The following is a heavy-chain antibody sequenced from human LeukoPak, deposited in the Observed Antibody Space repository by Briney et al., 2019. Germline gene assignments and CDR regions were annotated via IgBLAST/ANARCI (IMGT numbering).Heavy chain of an antibody. V-gene: IGHV3-23*01. D-gene: IGHD2-21*02. CDR2: ISGSGGST. J-gene: IGHJ4*02. CDR3: ASGDWGLFDY. Sequence: PGGSLRLSCAASGFTFSSYAMSWVRQAPGKGLEWVSAISGSGGSTYYANSVKGRFTISRDNSKNTLYLQMNSLRAEDTAVYYCASGDWGLFDYWGQGTLVTVSS. CDR1: GFTFSSYA.